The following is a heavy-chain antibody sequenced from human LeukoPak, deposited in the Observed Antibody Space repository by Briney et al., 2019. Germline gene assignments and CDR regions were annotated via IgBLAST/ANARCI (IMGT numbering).Heavy chain of an antibody. D-gene: IGHD5-18*01. V-gene: IGHV4-31*03. CDR2: IYYSGTT. CDR3: AMGMNSYGPSPSDY. Sequence: SETLPLTCTVSGGSISSGGYYWSWIRQHPGKGLEWIGYIYYSGTTYYNPSLKSRVTISVDTSKNQFSLKLSSVTAADTAVYYCAMGMNSYGPSPSDYWGQGTLVTVSS. CDR1: GGSISSGGYY. J-gene: IGHJ4*02.